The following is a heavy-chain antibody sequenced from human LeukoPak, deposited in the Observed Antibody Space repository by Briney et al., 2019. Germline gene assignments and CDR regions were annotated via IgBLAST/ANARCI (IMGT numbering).Heavy chain of an antibody. CDR2: ISGSGDNT. CDR3: AKQGGSYSGSLDY. J-gene: IGHJ4*02. Sequence: GGSLRLSCAASGFTFSSYWMSWVRQAPGKGLEWVSAISGSGDNTYYADSVKGLFTISRDNSKNTLYLQMNSLRAEDTALYYCAKQGGSYSGSLDYWGQGTLVTVSS. CDR1: GFTFSSYW. V-gene: IGHV3-23*01. D-gene: IGHD1-26*01.